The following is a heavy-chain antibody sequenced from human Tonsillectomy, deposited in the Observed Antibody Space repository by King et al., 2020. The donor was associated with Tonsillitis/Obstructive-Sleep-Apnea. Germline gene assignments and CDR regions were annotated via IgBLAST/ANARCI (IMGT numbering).Heavy chain of an antibody. D-gene: IGHD2-2*01. CDR2: IKQDGSEK. CDR3: ARQDIVVAQGFDP. CDR1: GFTFSSYW. Sequence: VQLVESGGGLVQPGGSLRLSCAVSGFTFSSYWMSWVRQAPGKGLEWVAKIKQDGSEKYYVDSVKGRFSISRDNAKNSLYLQMNSLRAEDTAVYYCARQDIVVAQGFDPWGQGTLVTVSS. V-gene: IGHV3-7*03. J-gene: IGHJ5*02.